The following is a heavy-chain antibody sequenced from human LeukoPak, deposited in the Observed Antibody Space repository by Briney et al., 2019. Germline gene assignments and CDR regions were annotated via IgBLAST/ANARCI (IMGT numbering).Heavy chain of an antibody. Sequence: GGSLRLSCAASGLTFSSFWMSWVRQAPGKGLEWVSAISGSGGSTYYADSVKGRFTISRDNSKNTLYLQMNSLRAEDTAVYYCAKDGAYCGGDCYSIYWGQGTLVTVSS. CDR1: GLTFSSFW. CDR2: ISGSGGST. D-gene: IGHD2-21*02. CDR3: AKDGAYCGGDCYSIY. V-gene: IGHV3-23*01. J-gene: IGHJ4*02.